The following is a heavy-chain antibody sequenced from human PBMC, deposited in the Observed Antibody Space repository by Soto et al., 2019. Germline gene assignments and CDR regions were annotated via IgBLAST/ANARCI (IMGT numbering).Heavy chain of an antibody. J-gene: IGHJ4*02. CDR1: GFSLSTSGVG. CDR2: IYWDDDK. D-gene: IGHD3-16*02. CDR3: AHSRGLAFGGVIVSHYFDY. V-gene: IGHV2-5*02. Sequence: QITLKESGPTLVKPTQTLTLTCTFSGFSLSTSGVGVGWIRQPPGKVLEWLALIYWDDDKSYSPSLKSRLTLTKDTSKNQVVLTRTNMDPVDTATYYCAHSRGLAFGGVIVSHYFDYWGQGTLVTVSS.